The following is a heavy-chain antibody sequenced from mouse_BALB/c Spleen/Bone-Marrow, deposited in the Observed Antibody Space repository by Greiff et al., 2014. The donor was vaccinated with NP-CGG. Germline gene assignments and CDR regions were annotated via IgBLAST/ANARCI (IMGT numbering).Heavy chain of an antibody. Sequence: QVHVKQSGPELVKPGALVKISCKASGYTFTSYDINWVKQRPGQGLEWIGWIYPGDGSTKYNEKFKGKATLTADKSSSIAYMQLSSLTSENSAVYLCARGGGYGNSPWFAYWGQGTLVTVSA. D-gene: IGHD2-10*02. V-gene: IGHV1S56*01. CDR1: GYTFTSYD. CDR2: IYPGDGST. J-gene: IGHJ3*01. CDR3: ARGGGYGNSPWFAY.